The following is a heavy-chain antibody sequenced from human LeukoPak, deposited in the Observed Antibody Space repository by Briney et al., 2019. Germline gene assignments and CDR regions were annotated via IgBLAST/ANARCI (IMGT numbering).Heavy chain of an antibody. CDR1: GVSVNSGSYY. CDR2: IYYSGST. D-gene: IGHD3-3*01. V-gene: IGHV4-61*01. J-gene: IGHJ5*02. Sequence: SETLSLTCTVSGVSVNSGSYYWTWIRQPPGKGLEWIGYIYYSGSTNYNPSLKSRVTISVDTSKNQFSLKLSSVTAADTAVYYCARRNYDFWSGYPPANWFDPWGQGTLVTVSS. CDR3: ARRNYDFWSGYPPANWFDP.